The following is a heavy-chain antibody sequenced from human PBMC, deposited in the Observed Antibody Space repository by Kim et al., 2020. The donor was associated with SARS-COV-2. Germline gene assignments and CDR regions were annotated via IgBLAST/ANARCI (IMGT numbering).Heavy chain of an antibody. V-gene: IGHV1-46*01. D-gene: IGHD2-15*01. Sequence: ASVKVSCKASGYTFASYYMHWVRQAPGQGLEWMGIINTSRGSTTYAQRFQGRVTMTRDPSTTTVYMEMSSLTSEDTAVYYFARETLGSCSGGTCYSYAYW. CDR1: GYTFASYY. J-gene: IGHJ2*01. CDR3: ARETLGSCSGGTCYSYAYW. CDR2: INTSRGST.